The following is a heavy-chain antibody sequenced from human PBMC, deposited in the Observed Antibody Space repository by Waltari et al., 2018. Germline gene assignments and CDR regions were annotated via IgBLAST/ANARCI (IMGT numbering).Heavy chain of an antibody. D-gene: IGHD7-27*01. Sequence: QVQLQESGPGLVKPSGTLSLTCAVSGGSISSSNWWSWVRQPPGKGLGWIGESYHSGRHNDNPSHKSRVTIAVDKPKSQFALKLSPGTAADTAVYYCASELGIQRYYFDYWGQGTLVTVSS. V-gene: IGHV4-4*02. CDR3: ASELGIQRYYFDY. J-gene: IGHJ4*02. CDR2: SYHSGRH. CDR1: GGSISSSNW.